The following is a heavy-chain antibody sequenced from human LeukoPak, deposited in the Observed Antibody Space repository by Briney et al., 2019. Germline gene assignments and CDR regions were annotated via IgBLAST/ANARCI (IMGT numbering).Heavy chain of an antibody. D-gene: IGHD3-9*01. V-gene: IGHV4-59*01. CDR2: IYYSGST. Sequence: PSETLSLTCTVSGGSISSYYWSWIRQPPGKGLEWIGYIYYSGSTNYNPSLKSRVTISVDTSKNQFSLKLSSVTAADTAVYYCARDRGDILTGYSKGYFDLWGRGTLVTVSS. CDR3: ARDRGDILTGYSKGYFDL. CDR1: GGSISSYY. J-gene: IGHJ2*01.